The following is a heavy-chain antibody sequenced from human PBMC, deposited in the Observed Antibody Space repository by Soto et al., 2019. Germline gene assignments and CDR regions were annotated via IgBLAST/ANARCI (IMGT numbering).Heavy chain of an antibody. CDR3: ARGPYGSGSPIAPYYFDY. Sequence: EVQLVESGGGLVQHGGSLRLSCAASGFTISSYDMHWVRQATGKGLEWVSAIGTAGDTYYPGSVKGRFTISRENAKNSLYLQMNSLRAGDTAVYYCARGPYGSGSPIAPYYFDYWGQGTLVTVSS. CDR1: GFTISSYD. CDR2: IGTAGDT. V-gene: IGHV3-13*01. J-gene: IGHJ4*02. D-gene: IGHD3-10*01.